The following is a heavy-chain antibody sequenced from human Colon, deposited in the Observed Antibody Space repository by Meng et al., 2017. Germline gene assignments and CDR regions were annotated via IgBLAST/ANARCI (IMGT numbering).Heavy chain of an antibody. Sequence: GESLKISCAASEFTVSSKYMSWARQAPGKGLEWVSVIYTGGTAYYADSVNGRFTISRDTSKNTLYLQMKSLKPEDTAVYFCAREFTASYGDSFDVWGQGTMVTGSS. J-gene: IGHJ3*01. CDR1: EFTVSSKY. V-gene: IGHV3-66*02. D-gene: IGHD1-26*01. CDR2: IYTGGTA. CDR3: AREFTASYGDSFDV.